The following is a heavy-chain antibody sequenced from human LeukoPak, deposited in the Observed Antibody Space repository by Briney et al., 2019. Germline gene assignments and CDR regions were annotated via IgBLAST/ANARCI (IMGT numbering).Heavy chain of an antibody. J-gene: IGHJ5*02. Sequence: PSETLSLTCTVSGGSISSSSYYWGWIRQPPGKWLEWIGSIYYSGSTYYNPSLKSRVTISVDTSKNQFSLKLSSVTAADTAVYYCARDRGWLLESYNWFDPWGQGTLVTVSS. V-gene: IGHV4-39*07. D-gene: IGHD3-22*01. CDR3: ARDRGWLLESYNWFDP. CDR1: GGSISSSSYY. CDR2: IYYSGST.